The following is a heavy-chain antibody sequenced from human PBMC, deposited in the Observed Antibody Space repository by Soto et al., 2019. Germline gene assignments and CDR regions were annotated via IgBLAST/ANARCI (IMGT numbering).Heavy chain of an antibody. J-gene: IGHJ4*02. D-gene: IGHD1-1*01. CDR2: INPNSGGT. CDR1: GYTFSDYY. V-gene: IGHV1-2*02. CDR3: AREPATAKPEGVDF. Sequence: ASVKVSCKASGYTFSDYYIHWVRQAPGQGLEWMGWINPNSGGTKYAPKFQGGVTMTRDTSITTANMELSRLRSGDTAVYYCAREPATAKPEGVDFWGQGTLVTVSS.